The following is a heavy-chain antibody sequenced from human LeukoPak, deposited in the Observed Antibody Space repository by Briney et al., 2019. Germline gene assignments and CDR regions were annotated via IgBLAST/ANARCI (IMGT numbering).Heavy chain of an antibody. CDR1: GYTFTGHY. CDR2: INPNSGGT. V-gene: IGHV1-2*02. CDR3: ARDWLVANWFDP. J-gene: IGHJ5*02. D-gene: IGHD5-12*01. Sequence: ASVKVSCKASGYTFTGHYMHWVRQAPGQGLEWMGWINPNSGGTNYAQKFQGRVTMTRDTSISTAYMELSRLRSDDTAVYYCARDWLVANWFDPWGQGTLVTVSS.